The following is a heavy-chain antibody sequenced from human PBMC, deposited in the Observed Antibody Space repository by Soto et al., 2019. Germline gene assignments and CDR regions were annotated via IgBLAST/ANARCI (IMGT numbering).Heavy chain of an antibody. CDR3: ARDGSVVPAAIEGSFGY. CDR2: ISYDGSKK. Sequence: QVQLVESGGGVVQPGRSLRPSCAASGFTFISYAMHWVRQAPGKGLGWGAVISYDGSKKYYADSVKGRFPISRDNSKNTLYLQMNSLRAEDTAVYYCARDGSVVPAAIEGSFGYWGQGTLVTVSS. V-gene: IGHV3-30-3*01. D-gene: IGHD2-2*02. CDR1: GFTFISYA. J-gene: IGHJ4*02.